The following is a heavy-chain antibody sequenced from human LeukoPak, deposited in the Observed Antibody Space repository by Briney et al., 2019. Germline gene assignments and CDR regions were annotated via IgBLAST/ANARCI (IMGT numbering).Heavy chain of an antibody. CDR1: GCSFSINT. D-gene: IGHD6-19*01. V-gene: IGHV1-69*05. Sequence: SVKVSRTASGCSFSINTNSWVRLRHAQGLELKGGIIAHFTTATCTQKSQGRVTITTDESTSTGSTELSSLRSEDTAVYYCAYVTDSSGWYDFDYWGQGALVTVSS. CDR2: IIAHFTTA. CDR3: AYVTDSSGWYDFDY. J-gene: IGHJ4*02.